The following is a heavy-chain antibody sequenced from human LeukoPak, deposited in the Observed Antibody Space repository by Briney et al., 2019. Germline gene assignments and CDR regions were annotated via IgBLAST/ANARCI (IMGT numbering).Heavy chain of an antibody. CDR1: GFTFSNYA. Sequence: GGSLRLSCAASGFTFSNYAMSWVRQAPGKGLEWVSAISGGGGSKYYAYSVKGRLTISRDISQNQLYLQMNSLRAEDTAVYYCAKDLSYYDSSGYSVEYFQHWGQGTLVTVSS. V-gene: IGHV3-23*01. CDR3: AKDLSYYDSSGYSVEYFQH. D-gene: IGHD3-22*01. J-gene: IGHJ1*01. CDR2: ISGGGGSK.